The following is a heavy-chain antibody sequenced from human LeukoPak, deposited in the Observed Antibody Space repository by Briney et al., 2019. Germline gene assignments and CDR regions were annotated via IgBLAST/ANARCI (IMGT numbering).Heavy chain of an antibody. Sequence: ASVKVSCKASGYTFTSYGISWARQAPGQGLEWMGWISAYNGNTNYAQKLQGRVTMTTDTPTSTAYMELRSLRSDDTAVYYCAVLTSGIFDYWGQGTLVTVSS. V-gene: IGHV1-18*01. D-gene: IGHD1-26*01. CDR2: ISAYNGNT. CDR3: AVLTSGIFDY. J-gene: IGHJ4*02. CDR1: GYTFTSYG.